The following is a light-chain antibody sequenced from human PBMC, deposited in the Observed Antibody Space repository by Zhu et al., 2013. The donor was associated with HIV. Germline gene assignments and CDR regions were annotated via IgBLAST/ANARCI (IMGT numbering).Light chain of an antibody. CDR1: ESVSSN. CDR3: QQANSFPPT. J-gene: IGKJ4*01. Sequence: EIVLTQSPATLSVSPGERVTISCRASESVSSNLAWYQQKPGQAPRLLISGASTRATGIPARFTGSGSGTDFTLTISSLQPEDFATYYCQQANSFPPTFGGGTKVEIK. V-gene: IGKV3-15*01. CDR2: GAS.